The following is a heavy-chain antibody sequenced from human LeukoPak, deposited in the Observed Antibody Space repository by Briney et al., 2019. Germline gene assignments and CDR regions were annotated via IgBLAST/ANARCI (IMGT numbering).Heavy chain of an antibody. Sequence: PSETLSLTCTVSGGSLSSSIYYWGWIRQPPGKGLEWIGSIYSSGSTYYNPSLKSRVTISVDTSKNQFSLKLSSVTAADTAVYYCARHEEAIVVVVVPTYFDYWGQGTLVTVSS. J-gene: IGHJ4*02. V-gene: IGHV4-39*01. D-gene: IGHD2-15*01. CDR2: IYSSGST. CDR3: ARHEEAIVVVVVPTYFDY. CDR1: GGSLSSSIYY.